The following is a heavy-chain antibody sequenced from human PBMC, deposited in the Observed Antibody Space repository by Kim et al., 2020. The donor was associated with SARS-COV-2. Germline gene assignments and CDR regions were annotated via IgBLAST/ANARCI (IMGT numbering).Heavy chain of an antibody. CDR1: GGSISSGGYY. V-gene: IGHV4-31*03. D-gene: IGHD3-10*01. CDR2: IYYSGST. Sequence: SETLSLTCTVSGGSISSGGYYWSWIRQHPGKGLEWIGYIYYSGSTYYNPSLKSRVTISVDTSKNQFSLKLSSVTAADTAVYYCARVWFGELLHYGMDVWGQGTTVTVSS. J-gene: IGHJ6*02. CDR3: ARVWFGELLHYGMDV.